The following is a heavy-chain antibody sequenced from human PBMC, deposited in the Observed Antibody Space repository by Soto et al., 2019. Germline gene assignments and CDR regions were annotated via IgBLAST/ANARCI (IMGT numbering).Heavy chain of an antibody. CDR2: ISAYNGNT. J-gene: IGHJ6*02. V-gene: IGHV1-18*01. Sequence: QVQLVQSGAEVKKPGASVKVSCKASGYTFTSYGISWVRQAPGQGLEWMGWISAYNGNTNYAQKLQGRVTMTTDTSTSTAYMELRSLRSDDTAVYYCARDPGCEQWLPYYYYYGMDVWGQGTTVTVS. D-gene: IGHD6-19*01. CDR1: GYTFTSYG. CDR3: ARDPGCEQWLPYYYYYGMDV.